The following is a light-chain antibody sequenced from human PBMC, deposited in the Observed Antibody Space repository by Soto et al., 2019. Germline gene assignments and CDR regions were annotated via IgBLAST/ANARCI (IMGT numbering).Light chain of an antibody. J-gene: IGKJ5*01. CDR3: QQYGSSIT. V-gene: IGKV3-20*01. CDR1: HIINNNY. CDR2: GAS. Sequence: EIVLTQSPGTLSLSPGEGASLSCRASHIINNNYLAWYQQKPCQAPRLLTYGASSRDTGIPDRFSGGGSGTDFTLTLTRLEPEDFAGYYFQQYGSSITFGQGTRREIK.